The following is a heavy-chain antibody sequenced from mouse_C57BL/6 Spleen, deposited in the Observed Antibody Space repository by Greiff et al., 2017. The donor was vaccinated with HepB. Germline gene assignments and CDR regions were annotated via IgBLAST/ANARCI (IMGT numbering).Heavy chain of an antibody. CDR1: GYTFTSYG. D-gene: IGHD1-1*01. J-gene: IGHJ4*01. CDR2: INPRSGNT. V-gene: IGHV1-81*01. CDR3: ARGGITTVVATEAMDY. Sequence: QVQLQQSGAELARPGASVKLSCKASGYTFTSYGISWVKQRTGQGLEWIGEINPRSGNTYYNEKFKGKATLTADKSSSTAYMELRSLTSEDSAVYFCARGGITTVVATEAMDYWGKGTSVTVSS.